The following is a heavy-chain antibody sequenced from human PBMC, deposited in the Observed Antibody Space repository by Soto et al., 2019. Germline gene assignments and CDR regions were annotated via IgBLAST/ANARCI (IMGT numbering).Heavy chain of an antibody. D-gene: IGHD3-3*01. Sequence: SLRVRWTGSAVSPDPYPVHGCRQAPGKGLEWVSGISWNSGSIGYADSVKGRFTISRDNAKNYLYLQMNSMRAEDKAFYYCAKDLLVDYDFLSGYDYCGQGT. CDR1: AVSPDPYP. V-gene: IGHV3-9*02. CDR2: ISWNSGSI. CDR3: AKDLLVDYDFLSGYDY. J-gene: IGHJ4*03.